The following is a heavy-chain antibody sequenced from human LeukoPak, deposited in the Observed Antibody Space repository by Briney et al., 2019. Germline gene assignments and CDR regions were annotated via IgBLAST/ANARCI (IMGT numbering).Heavy chain of an antibody. CDR2: ISYDGSNK. V-gene: IGHV3-30*03. Sequence: PGGSLRLSCAASGFTFSDYYMSWIRQAPGKGLEWVAVISYDGSNKYYADSVKGRFTISRDNSKNTLYLQMNSLRAEDTAVYYCARDPLGTRPGFDYWGQGTLVTVSS. J-gene: IGHJ4*02. CDR3: ARDPLGTRPGFDY. CDR1: GFTFSDYY. D-gene: IGHD1-1*01.